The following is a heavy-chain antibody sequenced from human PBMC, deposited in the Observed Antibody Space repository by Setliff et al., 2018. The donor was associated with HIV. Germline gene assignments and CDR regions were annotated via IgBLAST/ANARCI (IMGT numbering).Heavy chain of an antibody. Sequence: SETLSLTCAVYGGSSSDYYWSWIRQPPGKGLEWIGEINYSGSANYNPSLKSLVAIPVDASKNQSSLELRSVTAADTAVYYCARGRKALYYDILAGYGGGYYMDVWGKGTTVTV. CDR3: ARGRKALYYDILAGYGGGYYMDV. CDR2: INYSGSA. CDR1: GGSSSDYY. D-gene: IGHD3-9*01. J-gene: IGHJ6*03. V-gene: IGHV4-34*01.